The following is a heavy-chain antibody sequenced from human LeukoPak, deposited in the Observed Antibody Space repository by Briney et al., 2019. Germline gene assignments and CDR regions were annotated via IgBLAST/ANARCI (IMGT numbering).Heavy chain of an antibody. V-gene: IGHV1-3*03. CDR3: ARGPSSVYDYVWGSYRFDY. CDR2: INAGNGNT. J-gene: IGHJ4*02. CDR1: GYTFTSYA. Sequence: GASVKVSCKASGYTFTSYAMHWVRQAPGQGLEWMGWINAGNGNTKYSQEFQGRVTITRDTSASTAYMELSSLRSEDMAVYYCARGPSSVYDYVWGSYRFDYWGQGTLVTVSS. D-gene: IGHD3-16*02.